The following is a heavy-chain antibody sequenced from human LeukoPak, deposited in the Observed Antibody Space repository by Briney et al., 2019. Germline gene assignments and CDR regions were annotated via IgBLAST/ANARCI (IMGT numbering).Heavy chain of an antibody. D-gene: IGHD6-19*01. Sequence: PSETLSLTCTLSGASISSYYWSWIRLSAGKGLEWIGRINTSGTSNYNSSLKSRVTMSVDTSRTYFSLNLSSLTAADTALYYCAINLSGWGYFDYWGQGTLVTVSS. CDR1: GASISSYY. CDR2: INTSGTS. J-gene: IGHJ4*02. CDR3: AINLSGWGYFDY. V-gene: IGHV4-4*07.